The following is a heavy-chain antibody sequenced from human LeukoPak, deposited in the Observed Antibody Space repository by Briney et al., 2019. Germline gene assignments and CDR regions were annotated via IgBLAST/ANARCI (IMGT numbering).Heavy chain of an antibody. V-gene: IGHV4-39*07. CDR2: IYYSGST. D-gene: IGHD3-16*02. CDR3: ARDQIMITFGGVIAYPAFDY. Sequence: SETLSLTCTVSGDSISSYYWGWIRQPPGKGLEWIGSIYYSGSTYYNPSLKSRVTISVDTSKNQFSLKLSSVTAADTAVYYCARDQIMITFGGVIAYPAFDYWGQGTLVTVSS. CDR1: GDSISSYY. J-gene: IGHJ4*02.